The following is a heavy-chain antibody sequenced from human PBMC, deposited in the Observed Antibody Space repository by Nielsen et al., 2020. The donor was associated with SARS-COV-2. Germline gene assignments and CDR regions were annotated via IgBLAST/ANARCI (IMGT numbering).Heavy chain of an antibody. CDR2: ISNDVSDK. CDR1: GFTFSTFG. V-gene: IGHV3-30*03. J-gene: IGHJ4*02. CDR3: ARGGKVGARGHFDY. D-gene: IGHD1-26*01. Sequence: GGSLRLSCAASGFTFSTFGMHWVRQAPGKGLEWVAVISNDVSDKYYADSVKGRFIISRDNSKNTLYLQMNSLRAEDTAVYYCARGGKVGARGHFDYWGQGTLVTVSS.